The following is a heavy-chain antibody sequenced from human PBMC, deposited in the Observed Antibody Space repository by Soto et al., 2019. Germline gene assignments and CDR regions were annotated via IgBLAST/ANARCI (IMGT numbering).Heavy chain of an antibody. D-gene: IGHD3-3*01. V-gene: IGHV3-23*01. CDR2: ISGTYNST. CDR1: GFTFSTYV. CDR3: AKEWSDYFDS. J-gene: IGHJ4*02. Sequence: GGSLRLSCAASGFTFSTYVMSWVRQAPGTGLEWVADISGTYNSTHYADSVKGRFTVSRDNSKNTLFLQMNSLRAEDTALYYCAKEWSDYFDSWGQGTQVTVSS.